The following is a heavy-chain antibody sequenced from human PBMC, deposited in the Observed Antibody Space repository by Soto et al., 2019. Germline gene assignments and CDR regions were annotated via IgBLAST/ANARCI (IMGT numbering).Heavy chain of an antibody. CDR1: GFTFSAYA. D-gene: IGHD3-10*01. CDR3: ARVGEMATMAGAFDI. V-gene: IGHV3-30-3*01. CDR2: ISYDGSNK. J-gene: IGHJ3*02. Sequence: PGGSLRLSCAASGFTFSAYAMHWVRQAPGKGLEWVALISYDGSNKYYADSVKGRFTISRDNSKNTLHLQMNSLRAEDTAVYYCARVGEMATMAGAFDIWGQGTMVTVSS.